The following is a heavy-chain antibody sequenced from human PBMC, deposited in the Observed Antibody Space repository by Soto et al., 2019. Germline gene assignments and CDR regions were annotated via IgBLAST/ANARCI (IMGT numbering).Heavy chain of an antibody. V-gene: IGHV4-59*02. J-gene: IGHJ4*02. CDR2: TSYTGNT. D-gene: IGHD3-10*01. CDR1: GGSVTSHH. CDR3: AREGVYYGSGSYYTRHFDY. Sequence: SETLSLTCFVSGGSVTSHHWSWIRQFPGQGLEWIAYTSYTGNTNYNPSLQSRVTISLDTSKNQLSLKLTSMTAADTAVYYCAREGVYYGSGSYYTRHFDYRGQGPLVTVSS.